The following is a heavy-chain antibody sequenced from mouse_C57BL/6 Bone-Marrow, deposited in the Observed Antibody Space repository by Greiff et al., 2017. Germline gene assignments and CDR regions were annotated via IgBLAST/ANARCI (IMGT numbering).Heavy chain of an antibody. D-gene: IGHD2-5*01. CDR2: IYPRSGNT. Sequence: QVQLKQPGAELARPGASVKLSCKASGYTFTSYGISWVKQRTGQGLEWIGEIYPRSGNTYYNEKFKGKATLTADKSSSTAYMELRSLTSEDSAVYFCAAWPTIVTYFDYWGQGTTLTVSS. CDR1: GYTFTSYG. CDR3: AAWPTIVTYFDY. V-gene: IGHV1-81*01. J-gene: IGHJ2*01.